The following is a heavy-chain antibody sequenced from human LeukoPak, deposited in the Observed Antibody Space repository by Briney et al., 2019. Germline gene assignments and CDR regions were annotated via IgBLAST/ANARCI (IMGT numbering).Heavy chain of an antibody. Sequence: AGSLRLSCAASAFSLSNFALIWVRQAPGKVLEWVSAITANGGYTLYADAVKGRFTVSRDNSKSTLYLQINSLRPEDTAMYYCAKDPNGVYIVAFDFWGQGTMVTVSS. V-gene: IGHV3-23*01. CDR2: ITANGGYT. CDR3: AKDPNGVYIVAFDF. D-gene: IGHD2-8*01. J-gene: IGHJ3*01. CDR1: AFSLSNFA.